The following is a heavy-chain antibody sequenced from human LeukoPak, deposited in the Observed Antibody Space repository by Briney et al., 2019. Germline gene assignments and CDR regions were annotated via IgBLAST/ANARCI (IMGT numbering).Heavy chain of an antibody. CDR3: AKAHCSSTSCYGGYYYMDV. CDR2: IRYVGSNK. J-gene: IGHJ6*03. V-gene: IGHV3-30*02. Sequence: GGSLRLSCAASGFTFSSYGMHWVRQAPGKGLEWVAFIRYVGSNKYYADSVKGRFTISRDNSKNTLYLQMNSLRAEDTAVYYCAKAHCSSTSCYGGYYYMDVWGKGTTVTVSS. CDR1: GFTFSSYG. D-gene: IGHD2-2*01.